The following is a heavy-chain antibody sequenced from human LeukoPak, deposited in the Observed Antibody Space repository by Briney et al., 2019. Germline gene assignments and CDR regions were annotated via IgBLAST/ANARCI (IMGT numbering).Heavy chain of an antibody. CDR2: ISAYNGNT. J-gene: IGHJ5*02. Sequence: APLKASCRASGYTFTPYGISWVRQAPGQGLEWMGWISAYNGNTNYAQKLQGRVTMTTDTSTSTAYMELRSLRSDDTAVYYCARGIAAAWFDPWGQGTLVTVSS. CDR3: ARGIAAAWFDP. D-gene: IGHD6-13*01. CDR1: GYTFTPYG. V-gene: IGHV1-18*01.